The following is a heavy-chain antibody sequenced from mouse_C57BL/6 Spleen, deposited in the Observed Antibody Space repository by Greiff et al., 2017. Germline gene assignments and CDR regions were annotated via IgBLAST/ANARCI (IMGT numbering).Heavy chain of an antibody. CDR3: TYRQFAY. CDR1: GYTFTNYW. V-gene: IGHV1-55*01. CDR2: IYPGIGST. Sequence: QVQLQQPGAELVKPGASVKMSCKASGYTFTNYWITWVKQRPGQGLEWIGDIYPGIGSTNYKEKFKGKATLTVDTSSSTAYMHLSSLTSEDAAVYYCTYRQFAYWGQGTLVTVSA. J-gene: IGHJ3*01.